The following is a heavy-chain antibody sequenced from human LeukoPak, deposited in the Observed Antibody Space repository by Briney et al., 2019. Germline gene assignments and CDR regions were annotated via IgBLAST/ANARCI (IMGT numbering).Heavy chain of an antibody. J-gene: IGHJ4*02. Sequence: PGGSLRLSCAVSGFTFSSYAMSWVRQAPGKGLEWVSAISGSGGSTYYADSVKGRFTISRDNSKNTLYLQMNSLRAEDTAVYYCAKSVSPLAYDSSGYYYVTDYWGQGTLVTVSS. V-gene: IGHV3-23*01. CDR3: AKSVSPLAYDSSGYYYVTDY. D-gene: IGHD3-22*01. CDR2: ISGSGGST. CDR1: GFTFSSYA.